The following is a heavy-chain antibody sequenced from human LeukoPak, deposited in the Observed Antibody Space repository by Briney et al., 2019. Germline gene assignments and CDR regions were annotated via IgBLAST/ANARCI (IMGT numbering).Heavy chain of an antibody. Sequence: GGSLRLSCAASGFSFNRYAVAWVRQAPGKGLEWVSTISGSGGRTFFADSVKGRVTVSRDNSVFLQMNSLRAEDTALYYCAQSTSMRYFFDLWGRGTLVTVSS. D-gene: IGHD2-8*01. J-gene: IGHJ2*01. CDR3: AQSTSMRYFFDL. CDR1: GFSFNRYA. CDR2: ISGSGGRT. V-gene: IGHV3-23*01.